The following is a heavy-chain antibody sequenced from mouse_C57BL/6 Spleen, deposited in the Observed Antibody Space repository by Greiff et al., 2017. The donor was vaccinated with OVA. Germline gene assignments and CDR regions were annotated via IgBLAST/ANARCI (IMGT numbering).Heavy chain of an antibody. D-gene: IGHD2-10*02. V-gene: IGHV14-4*01. CDR2: IDPENGDT. CDR3: TTYDLAWFAY. Sequence: EVKLMESGAELVRPGASVKLSCTASGFNIKDDYMHWVKQRPEQGLEWIGWIDPENGDTEYASKFQGKATITADTSSNTAYLQLSSLTSEDTAVYYCTTYDLAWFAYWGQGTLVTVSA. J-gene: IGHJ3*01. CDR1: GFNIKDDY.